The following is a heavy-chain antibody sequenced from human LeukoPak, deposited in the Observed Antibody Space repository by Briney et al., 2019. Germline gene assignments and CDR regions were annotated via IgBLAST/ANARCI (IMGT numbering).Heavy chain of an antibody. J-gene: IGHJ6*02. CDR2: INHSGST. V-gene: IGHV4-34*01. Sequence: PSETLSLTCAVYGGSFSGYYWSWIRQPPGKGLEWIGEINHSGSTNYNPSLKSRVTISVDTSKNQFSLKLSSVTAADTAVYYCARDGDYGDLRYPEDYYYYGMDVWGQGTTVTVSS. D-gene: IGHD4-17*01. CDR3: ARDGDYGDLRYPEDYYYYGMDV. CDR1: GGSFSGYY.